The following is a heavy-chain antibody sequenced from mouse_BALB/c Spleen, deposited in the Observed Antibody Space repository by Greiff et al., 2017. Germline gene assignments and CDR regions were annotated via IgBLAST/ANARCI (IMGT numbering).Heavy chain of an antibody. V-gene: IGHV1-67*01. CDR2: ISTYNGNT. D-gene: IGHD1-1*01. CDR3: ARGYYDYYGSSYEAWFGY. Sequence: QVQLQQSGPEVVRPGVSVKISCKGSGYTFTDYAMHWVKQSHAKSLEWIGVISTYNGNTNYNQKFKGKATMTVDKSSSTAYMELSRLTSEDSAIYYCARGYYDYYGSSYEAWFGYWGQGTLVTVSA. J-gene: IGHJ3*01. CDR1: GYTFTDYA.